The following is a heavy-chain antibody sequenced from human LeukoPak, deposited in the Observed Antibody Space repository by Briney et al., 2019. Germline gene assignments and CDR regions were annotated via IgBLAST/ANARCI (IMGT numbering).Heavy chain of an antibody. CDR2: IKSKTDGGTT. CDR1: GFTFSNAW. J-gene: IGHJ4*02. V-gene: IGHV3-15*01. CDR3: IARYDILTAYVY. D-gene: IGHD3-9*01. Sequence: GGSLRLSCAASGFTFSNAWMTWVRQAPGKGLQWVGRIKSKTDGGTTDYAAPVKGRFTISRDDSKNTLYLQMNSLKIEDTAVYYCIARYDILTAYVYWGQGTLVTVSS.